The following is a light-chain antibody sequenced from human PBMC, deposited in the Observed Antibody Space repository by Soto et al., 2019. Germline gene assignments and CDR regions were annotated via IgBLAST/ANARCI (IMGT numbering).Light chain of an antibody. Sequence: QSVLTQPASVSGSPGQSITISCTGTNSDVGGYNYVSWYQHHPGKAPKLIIYDVTNRPSGVSNPFSGSKSGNTASLTISGLQPEDDFDYDCRSYTTYTTCQIVVGTGTKVTVL. CDR2: DVT. J-gene: IGLJ1*01. CDR1: NSDVGGYNY. CDR3: RSYTTYTTCQIV. V-gene: IGLV2-14*03.